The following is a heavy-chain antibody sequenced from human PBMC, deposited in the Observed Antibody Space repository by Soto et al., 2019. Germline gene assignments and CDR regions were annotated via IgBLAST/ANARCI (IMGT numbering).Heavy chain of an antibody. V-gene: IGHV3-30*18. CDR3: AKAHDSSSPTYYGMDV. J-gene: IGHJ6*02. CDR2: ISYDGSNE. CDR1: GFTFSSFG. D-gene: IGHD6-6*01. Sequence: VVSLRLSCAASGFTFSSFGMHWVRQAPGKGLEWVAAISYDGSNEYYADSVKGRFTISRDNSQNTLYLQMSSLRAEDAAVYYCAKAHDSSSPTYYGMDVWGQGNTVTV.